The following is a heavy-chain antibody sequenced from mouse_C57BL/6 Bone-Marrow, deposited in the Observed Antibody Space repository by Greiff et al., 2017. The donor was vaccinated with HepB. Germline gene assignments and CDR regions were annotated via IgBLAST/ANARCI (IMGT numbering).Heavy chain of an antibody. J-gene: IGHJ4*01. V-gene: IGHV2-4*01. Sequence: VHLVESGPGLVQPSQSLSITCTVSGFSLTSYGVHWVRQPPGKGLEWLGVIWSGGSTDYNAAFISRLSISKDNSKSQVFFKMNSLQADDTAIYYCAKNGDYDNYYAMDYWGQGTSVTVSS. CDR2: IWSGGST. CDR1: GFSLTSYG. CDR3: AKNGDYDNYYAMDY. D-gene: IGHD2-4*01.